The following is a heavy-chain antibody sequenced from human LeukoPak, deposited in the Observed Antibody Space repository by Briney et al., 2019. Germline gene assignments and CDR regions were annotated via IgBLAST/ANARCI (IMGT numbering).Heavy chain of an antibody. D-gene: IGHD3-10*01. Sequence: GGSLRLSCAASGFTFSSYAMSWVRQAPGKGLEWVSAISGSGGSTYYADSVKGRFTISRDNSKNTLYLQMNSLRAEDTAVYYCAKLRITMVRGVIGLLDYWGQGTLVTVSS. CDR3: AKLRITMVRGVIGLLDY. J-gene: IGHJ4*02. V-gene: IGHV3-23*01. CDR1: GFTFSSYA. CDR2: ISGSGGST.